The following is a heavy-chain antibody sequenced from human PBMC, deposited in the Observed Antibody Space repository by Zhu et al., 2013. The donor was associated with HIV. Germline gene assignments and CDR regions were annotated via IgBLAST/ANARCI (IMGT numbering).Heavy chain of an antibody. Sequence: QVQLVQSGAEVKKPGSSVKVSCKASGGTFSSYTISWVRQAPGQGLEWMGRIIPILGIANYAQKFQGRVTITADKSTSTAYMELSSLRSEDTAVYYCARDSDPNSYGYILRPYGMDVWGQGTTVTVSS. CDR3: ARDSDPNSYGYILRPYGMDV. V-gene: IGHV1-69*08. CDR2: IIPILGIA. D-gene: IGHD5-18*01. CDR1: GGTFSSYT. J-gene: IGHJ6*02.